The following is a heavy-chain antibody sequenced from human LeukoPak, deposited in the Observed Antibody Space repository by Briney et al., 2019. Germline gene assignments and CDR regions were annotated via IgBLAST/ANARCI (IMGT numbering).Heavy chain of an antibody. V-gene: IGHV3-23*01. Sequence: GGSLRLSCATSGFTFGNFSVSWVRQAPGKGLEWVSAISASGYSTYYADSVKGRFTISRDNSKNALYLQMNSLSAEDTAVYFCAKAVAVPGALSGYYDFWGQGTLVTVSS. D-gene: IGHD6-19*01. J-gene: IGHJ4*02. CDR3: AKAVAVPGALSGYYDF. CDR2: ISASGYST. CDR1: GFTFGNFS.